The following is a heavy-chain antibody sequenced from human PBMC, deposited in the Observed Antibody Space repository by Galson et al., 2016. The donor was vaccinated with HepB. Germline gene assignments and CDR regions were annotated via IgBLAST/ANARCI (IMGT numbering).Heavy chain of an antibody. CDR2: INPGDSDT. CDR1: GYTFSDYW. Sequence: QSGAEVKKPGESLKISCKGSGYTFSDYWIGWVRQMPGKGLEWMGIINPGDSDTRYSPSFQGQVTISADTSIDTAYLPWGSLKASDSPIYYFARFWSIGYKGMDVWGQGTTVIVSS. J-gene: IGHJ6*02. D-gene: IGHD5-12*01. CDR3: ARFWSIGYKGMDV. V-gene: IGHV5-51*01.